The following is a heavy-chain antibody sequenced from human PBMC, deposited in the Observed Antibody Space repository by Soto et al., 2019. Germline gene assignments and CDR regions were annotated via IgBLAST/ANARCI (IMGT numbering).Heavy chain of an antibody. D-gene: IGHD3-10*01. CDR3: ARISEFTECYGLGYYFDS. V-gene: IGHV1-69*01. CDR1: GGTFKNYA. J-gene: IGHJ4*02. Sequence: QVQLVQSGAEVKKPGSSMRVSCKASGGTFKNYAFSWVRQAPGQGLEWMGGFIPIFGTGNYAEQFQGRVSITADESRKTVYMDLRSLRSDDTAVYYCARISEFTECYGLGYYFDSWGQGTLITVSS. CDR2: FIPIFGTG.